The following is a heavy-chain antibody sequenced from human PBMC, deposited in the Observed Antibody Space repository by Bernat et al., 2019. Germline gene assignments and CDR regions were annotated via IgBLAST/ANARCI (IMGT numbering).Heavy chain of an antibody. V-gene: IGHV3-23*01. CDR1: GFTFSSYA. CDR3: AKELSTVSQRYFEY. J-gene: IGHJ4*02. D-gene: IGHD4-11*01. Sequence: EVQLLESGGGLVQPGGSLRLSCAASGFTFSSYAMRWVRQAPGKGLEWVSGISGSGGDTYYADSVKGRFTISRDNSKNTLYLQMNSLRAEDTAVYYCAKELSTVSQRYFEYWGQGTLVIVSP. CDR2: ISGSGGDT.